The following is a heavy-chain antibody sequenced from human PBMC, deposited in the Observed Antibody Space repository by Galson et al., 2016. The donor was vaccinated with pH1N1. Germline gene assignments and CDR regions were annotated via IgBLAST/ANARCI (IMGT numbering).Heavy chain of an antibody. CDR3: ARGGYCSGGSCYDVFDY. J-gene: IGHJ4*02. CDR2: MNPNNDNT. CDR1: GYTFTDYD. Sequence: SVKVSCKAPGYTFTDYDINWVRQGTGQGLEWMGWMNPNNDNTGYAQKFQGRVTMTRNTSRSTAYMELSSLRSEDTAVYYCARGGYCSGGSCYDVFDYWGQGTLVTVS. D-gene: IGHD2-15*01. V-gene: IGHV1-8*01.